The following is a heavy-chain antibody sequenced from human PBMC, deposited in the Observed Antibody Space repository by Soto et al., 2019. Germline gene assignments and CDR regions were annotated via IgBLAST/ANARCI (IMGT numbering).Heavy chain of an antibody. D-gene: IGHD4-17*01. J-gene: IGHJ4*02. CDR1: GYTFTSHD. Sequence: QVQLVQSGAEVKKSGASVKVSCKASGYTFTSHDINWVRQATGQGLEWMGWRNPNSGNTGYAQKFQVRVTMTRNNSISTAYMELSSLRSEDTAADFCARWDCGDCARVDYWGQGTLVTVSS. CDR3: ARWDCGDCARVDY. V-gene: IGHV1-8*01. CDR2: RNPNSGNT.